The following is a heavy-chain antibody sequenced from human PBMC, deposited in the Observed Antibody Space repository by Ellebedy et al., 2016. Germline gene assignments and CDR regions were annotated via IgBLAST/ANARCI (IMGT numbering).Heavy chain of an antibody. V-gene: IGHV4-59*02. CDR3: ARDVSLYSSSPSFDF. D-gene: IGHD6-6*01. CDR1: GGSVDTYY. J-gene: IGHJ4*02. Sequence: SETLSLTXTVSGGSVDTYYWTWMRQSPGKGLEWIGYVFYGGSTKYNPSLRRRVTISLDTAKNQFSLKVTSVAAADTAVYYCARDVSLYSSSPSFDFWGQGMLVTVSS. CDR2: VFYGGST.